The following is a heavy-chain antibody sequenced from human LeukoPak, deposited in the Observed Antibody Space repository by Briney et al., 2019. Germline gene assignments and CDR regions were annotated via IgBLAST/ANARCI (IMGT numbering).Heavy chain of an antibody. V-gene: IGHV4-34*01. J-gene: IGHJ4*02. Sequence: SETLSLTCAVYGGSFSGYYWSWIRQPPGKGLEWIGEINHSGSTNYNPSLKSRVTISVDTSKNQFSLKLSSVTAADTAVYYCAGVAVAAINDYWGQGTLVT. CDR3: AGVAVAAINDY. CDR1: GGSFSGYY. CDR2: INHSGST. D-gene: IGHD6-19*01.